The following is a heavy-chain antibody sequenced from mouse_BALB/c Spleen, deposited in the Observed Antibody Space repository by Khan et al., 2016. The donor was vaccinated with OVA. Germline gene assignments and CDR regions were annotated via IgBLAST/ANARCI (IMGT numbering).Heavy chain of an antibody. CDR2: LWADGST. CDR1: GFSLTSFG. CDR3: ARDGYYFDY. J-gene: IGHJ2*01. V-gene: IGHV2-9*02. D-gene: IGHD2-2*01. Sequence: VELVESGPGLVAPSQSLSITCTVSGFSLTSFGVYWVRQPPGMGLEWLGVLWADGSTIYNSALMSRLSISKDKSKSPVFLKMNSLQTDDTAMYYCARDGYYFDYWGQGTTL.